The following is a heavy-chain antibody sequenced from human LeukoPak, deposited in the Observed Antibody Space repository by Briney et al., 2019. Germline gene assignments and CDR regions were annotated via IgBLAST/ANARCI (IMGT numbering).Heavy chain of an antibody. CDR3: ARDRPHRIAAAGTAHDY. D-gene: IGHD6-13*01. J-gene: IGHJ4*02. CDR2: ISSSSSYI. V-gene: IGHV3-21*01. Sequence: GGSLRLPCAASGFTFSSYSMNWVRQAPGKGLEWVSSISSSSSYIYYADSVKGRFTISRDNAKNSLYLQMNSLRAEDTAVYYCARDRPHRIAAAGTAHDYWGQGTLVTVSS. CDR1: GFTFSSYS.